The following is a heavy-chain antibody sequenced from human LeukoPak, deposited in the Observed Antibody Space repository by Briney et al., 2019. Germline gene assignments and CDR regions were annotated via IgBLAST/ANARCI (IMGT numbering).Heavy chain of an antibody. CDR2: IRSKAYGGTT. CDR1: GFTFSSYW. D-gene: IGHD3-22*01. J-gene: IGHJ4*02. Sequence: GGSLRLSCVASGFTFSSYWMSWVRQAPGTGLEWVGFIRSKAYGGTTEYAASVKGRFTISRDDSKSIAYLKINSLKTEDTAVYYCTTDFLLSDYYDSSGYYYEGDYWGQGTLVTVSS. CDR3: TTDFLLSDYYDSSGYYYEGDY. V-gene: IGHV3-49*04.